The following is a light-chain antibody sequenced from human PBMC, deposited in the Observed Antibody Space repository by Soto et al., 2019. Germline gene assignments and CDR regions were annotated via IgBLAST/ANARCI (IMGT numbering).Light chain of an antibody. CDR1: SSNIGTSS. J-gene: IGLJ1*01. V-gene: IGLV1-44*01. Sequence: QSVLTQPHSASGTPGQRVTISCSGSSSNIGTSSVHWFQQLPGTAPKLLISTTNQRPSGVPERFSGSKSGTSASLAISGLQSEDEADYYCAPRDDRFNRPLFATGPKATVL. CDR2: TTN. CDR3: APRDDRFNRPL.